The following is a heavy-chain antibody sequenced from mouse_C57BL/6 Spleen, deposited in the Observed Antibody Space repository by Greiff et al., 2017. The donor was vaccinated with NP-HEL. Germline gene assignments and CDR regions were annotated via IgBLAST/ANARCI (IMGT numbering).Heavy chain of an antibody. CDR2: ISGGGGNT. V-gene: IGHV5-9*01. J-gene: IGHJ2*01. CDR3: ARHDWDDYFDY. Sequence: DVMLVESGGGLVKPGGSLKLSCAASGFTFSSYTMSWVRQTPEKRLEWVATISGGGGNTYYPDSVKGRFTISRDNAKNTLYLQMSSLRSEDTALYYCARHDWDDYFDYWGQGTTLTVSS. D-gene: IGHD4-1*01. CDR1: GFTFSSYT.